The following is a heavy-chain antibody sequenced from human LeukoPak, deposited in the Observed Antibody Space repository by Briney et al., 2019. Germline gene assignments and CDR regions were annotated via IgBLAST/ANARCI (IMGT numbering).Heavy chain of an antibody. D-gene: IGHD3-10*01. V-gene: IGHV4-34*01. CDR1: GGSFRGYY. J-gene: IGHJ4*02. CDR3: ARGGYYGSGSYYRTVGYYFDY. CDR2: INHSGST. Sequence: SETLSLTCAVYGGSFRGYYWSWIRQPPGKGLNWIGEINHSGSTNYNPSLKSRVTISVDTSKNQFSLKLSSVTAADTAVYYCARGGYYGSGSYYRTVGYYFDYWGQGTLVTVSS.